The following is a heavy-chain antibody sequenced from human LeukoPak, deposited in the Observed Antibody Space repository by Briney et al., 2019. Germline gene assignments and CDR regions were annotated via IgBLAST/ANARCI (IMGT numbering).Heavy chain of an antibody. CDR3: ARVRWLQLPKYFDY. Sequence: PSETLSLTCTVSGGSVCSGSYYWSWIRQPPGKGLEWIGYIYYSGSTNYNPSLKSRVTISVDTSKNQFSLKLSSVTAADTAVYYCARVRWLQLPKYFDYWGQGTLVTVSS. J-gene: IGHJ4*02. V-gene: IGHV4-61*01. CDR2: IYYSGST. CDR1: GGSVCSGSYY. D-gene: IGHD5-24*01.